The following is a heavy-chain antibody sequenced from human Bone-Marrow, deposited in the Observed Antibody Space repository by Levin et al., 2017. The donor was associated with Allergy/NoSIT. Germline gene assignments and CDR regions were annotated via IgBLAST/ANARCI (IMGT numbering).Heavy chain of an antibody. CDR2: IYYSGST. D-gene: IGHD2/OR15-2a*01. CDR1: GDSIRDDGNY. CDR3: ARDGTRIFPWALH. J-gene: IGHJ4*02. Sequence: PSETLSLTCTVSGDSIRDDGNYWTWIRQHPEKGLEWIGYIYYSGSTYYNPSLESRVSMSVGTSKNQFSLKLTSVTAADTAVYYCARDGTRIFPWALHWGQGALVIVSS. V-gene: IGHV4-31*03.